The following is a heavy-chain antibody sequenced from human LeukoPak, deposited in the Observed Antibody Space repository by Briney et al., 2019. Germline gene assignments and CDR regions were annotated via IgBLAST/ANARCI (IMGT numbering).Heavy chain of an antibody. CDR2: SGST. CDR3: ARTSRHYYGSGRNLTPWPAGMDV. Sequence: SETLSLTCTVSGGFSSECCWTWIRQPPEKGLELIGYSGSTKYNPSLKSRVTISVDTSNSRFSLTLTSVTSEDTAVYYCARTSRHYYGSGRNLTPWPAGMDVWGQGTTVIVS. D-gene: IGHD3-10*01. J-gene: IGHJ6*02. V-gene: IGHV4-59*01. CDR1: GGFSSECC.